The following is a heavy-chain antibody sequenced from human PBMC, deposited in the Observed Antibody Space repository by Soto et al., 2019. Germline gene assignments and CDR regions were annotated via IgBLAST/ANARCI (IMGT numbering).Heavy chain of an antibody. Sequence: QMQLVQSGPEVKKPGTSVKVSCKAFGFTFSSSAVQWVRQARGQRLEWIGWIVVGSGATNYAQKFQERVTITRDTSTSTVYVQLSSLKSDDTAVYYCAADSDCSSTSCYSRWRAFDLWGQGTQVTVSS. CDR1: GFTFSSSA. CDR2: IVVGSGAT. V-gene: IGHV1-58*01. J-gene: IGHJ4*02. D-gene: IGHD2-2*01. CDR3: AADSDCSSTSCYSRWRAFDL.